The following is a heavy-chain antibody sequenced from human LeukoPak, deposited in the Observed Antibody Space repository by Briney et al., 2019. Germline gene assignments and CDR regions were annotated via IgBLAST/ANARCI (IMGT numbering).Heavy chain of an antibody. J-gene: IGHJ5*02. V-gene: IGHV1-18*01. CDR1: GYTFTSYG. CDR3: AREGDVLRYFDWFEGFDP. Sequence: GASVKVSCKASGYTFTSYGISWVRQAPGQGLEWMGWISAYNGNTNYAQKLQGRVTMTTDTSTSTAYMELRSLRSDDTAVYYCAREGDVLRYFDWFEGFDPWGQGTLVTVSS. CDR2: ISAYNGNT. D-gene: IGHD3-9*01.